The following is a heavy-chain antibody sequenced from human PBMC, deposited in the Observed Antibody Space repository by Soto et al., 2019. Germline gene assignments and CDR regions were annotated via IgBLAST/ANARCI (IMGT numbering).Heavy chain of an antibody. J-gene: IGHJ6*02. D-gene: IGHD6-13*01. CDR3: AREGGAAAGRMDV. CDR1: GGTFSTYV. V-gene: IGHV1-69*13. CDR2: IIPFSGKA. Sequence: SVKVSCKTSGGTFSTYVISWMRQAPGQGPEWMGGIIPFSGKANYAQKFQGRVTITADESTSTAYMEPSSLRFEDTAVYYCAREGGAAAGRMDVWGQGTTVTVSS.